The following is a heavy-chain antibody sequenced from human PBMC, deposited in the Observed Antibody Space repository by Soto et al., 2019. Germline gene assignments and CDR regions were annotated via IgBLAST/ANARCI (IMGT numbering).Heavy chain of an antibody. CDR3: ARDSGRSDVVPAAMSAMDV. CDR1: GGTFNRYT. Sequence: QVQLVQSGAEVKKPGSSVKVSCKGSGGTFNRYTITWVRQAPGQGLEWMGRIIPMFGIASYAQNFQGRATITADKSTTTAYMELSSLRSEETAVYYCARDSGRSDVVPAAMSAMDVWGQGATVTVSS. D-gene: IGHD2-2*01. CDR2: IIPMFGIA. J-gene: IGHJ6*02. V-gene: IGHV1-69*02.